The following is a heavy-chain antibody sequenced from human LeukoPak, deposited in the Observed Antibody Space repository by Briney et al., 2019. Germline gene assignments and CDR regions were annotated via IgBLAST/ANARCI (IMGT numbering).Heavy chain of an antibody. D-gene: IGHD3-22*01. CDR1: GFTFSTTA. Sequence: GGSLRLSCAASGFTFSTTAMGWVRQAPGKGLEWLSVISGSGDNTVMSGSGENTYYADSVKGRFTISRDNSQNTLYLQMNSLRAEDTAIYYCQLGYDRETNWGQGILVTVSS. V-gene: IGHV3-23*01. CDR2: ISGSGDNTVMSGSGENT. J-gene: IGHJ4*02. CDR3: QLGYDRETN.